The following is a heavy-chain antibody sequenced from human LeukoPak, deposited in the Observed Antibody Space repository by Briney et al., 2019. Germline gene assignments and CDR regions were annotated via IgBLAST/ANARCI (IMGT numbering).Heavy chain of an antibody. CDR2: IYYSGST. Sequence: KPSETLSLTCTVSGGSISSYYWSWIRQPPGKGLEWIGYIYYSGSTNYNPSLKSRVTISVDTSKNQFSLKLSSVTAADTAVYYCAGEGTSEGLDYWGQGTLVTVSS. CDR3: AGEGTSEGLDY. D-gene: IGHD3-10*01. J-gene: IGHJ4*02. V-gene: IGHV4-59*01. CDR1: GGSISSYY.